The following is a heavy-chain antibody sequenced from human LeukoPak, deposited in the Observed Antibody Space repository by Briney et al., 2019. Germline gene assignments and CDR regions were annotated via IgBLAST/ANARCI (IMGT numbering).Heavy chain of an antibody. CDR1: DGSIRSSSYS. V-gene: IGHV4-39*01. CDR3: ARAKDSGWYGRNWFDP. D-gene: IGHD6-19*01. Sequence: PSETLSLTCTVSDGSIRSSSYSWGWIRQPPGKGLEWIGYIYYSGSTYYNPSLKSRVTISVGTSRSQFSLKLSSVTAADTAVYYCARAKDSGWYGRNWFDPWGQGTVVTVSS. CDR2: IYYSGST. J-gene: IGHJ5*02.